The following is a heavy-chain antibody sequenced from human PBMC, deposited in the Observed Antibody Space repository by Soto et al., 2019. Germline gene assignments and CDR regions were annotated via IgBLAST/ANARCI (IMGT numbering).Heavy chain of an antibody. CDR1: DYTFTSYG. Sequence: HVHLVQSGAEVKKPGASVKVSCKASDYTFTSYGITWVRQAPGQGLEWMGWISAHNGNTDYAQKLQGRVIVTRDTSTSTAYMELRSLISDDRAVYYCARGRYGDYWGQGALVTVSS. V-gene: IGHV1-18*01. CDR2: ISAHNGNT. CDR3: ARGRYGDY. D-gene: IGHD1-1*01. J-gene: IGHJ4*02.